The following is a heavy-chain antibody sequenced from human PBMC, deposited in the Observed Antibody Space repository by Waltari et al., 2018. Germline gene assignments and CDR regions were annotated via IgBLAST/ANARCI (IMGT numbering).Heavy chain of an antibody. CDR3: ARPMTTVTPSAFDI. V-gene: IGHV5-51*01. CDR1: GYTFTSYA. CDR2: IYPGDSDT. Sequence: VQLVQSGAEVKKPGASVKVSCKASGYTFTSYAMHWVRQMPGKGLEWMGIIYPGDSDTRYSPSFQGQVTISADKSISTAYLQWSSLKASDTAMYYCARPMTTVTPSAFDIWGQGTMVTVSS. J-gene: IGHJ3*02. D-gene: IGHD4-17*01.